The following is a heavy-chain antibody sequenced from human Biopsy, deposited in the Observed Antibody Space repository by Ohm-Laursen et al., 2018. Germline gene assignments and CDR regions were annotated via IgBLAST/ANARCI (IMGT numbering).Heavy chain of an antibody. CDR1: GFTFSDYY. CDR2: ISGSGTLI. J-gene: IGHJ6*02. D-gene: IGHD4-17*01. Sequence: SLRLSCTAPGFTFSDYYMIWVRQAPGRGLEWVSYISGSGTLIYYRDSVKGRFTISRDSAKNSLYLQMDSLRAEDTAVYYCARKIYGDYEVPYSHGMDVWGLGTTVTVSS. V-gene: IGHV3-11*01. CDR3: ARKIYGDYEVPYSHGMDV.